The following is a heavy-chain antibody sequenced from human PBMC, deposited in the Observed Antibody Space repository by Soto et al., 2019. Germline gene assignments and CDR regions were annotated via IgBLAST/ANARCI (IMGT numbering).Heavy chain of an antibody. Sequence: QVQLVESGGGLVKPGGSLRLSCAASGFSFSDYYMTWIRQAPGKGLEWLSYISSSGTTIYNADSVKGRFTISRDNARNSLYLQMNSLRAEDTAVYYCAVGRFYREGLDYWGQGTLVTVYS. V-gene: IGHV3-11*01. CDR2: ISSSGTTI. CDR1: GFSFSDYY. CDR3: AVGRFYREGLDY. J-gene: IGHJ4*02. D-gene: IGHD3-16*01.